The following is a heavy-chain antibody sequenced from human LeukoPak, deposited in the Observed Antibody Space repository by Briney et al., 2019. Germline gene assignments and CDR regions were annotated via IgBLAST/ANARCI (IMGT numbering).Heavy chain of an antibody. CDR2: IYYSGST. V-gene: IGHV4-39*01. CDR1: GGSISSSSYY. Sequence: SETLSLTCTVSGGSISSSSYYWGWIRQPPGKGLEWIGSIYYSGSTYYNPSLKSRVTISVDTSKNQFSLKLSSVTAADTAVYYCARRSGVRVVGATHTYYFDYWGQGTLVTVSS. D-gene: IGHD1-26*01. CDR3: ARRSGVRVVGATHTYYFDY. J-gene: IGHJ4*02.